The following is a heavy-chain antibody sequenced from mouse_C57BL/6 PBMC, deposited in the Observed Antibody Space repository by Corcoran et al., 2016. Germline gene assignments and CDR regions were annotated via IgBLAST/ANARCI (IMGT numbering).Heavy chain of an antibody. CDR2: IDPANGNT. CDR1: GLTIKNSY. J-gene: IGHJ2*01. V-gene: IGHV14-3*01. D-gene: IGHD1-1*01. CDR3: ARGFITTPRDYFDY. Sequence: EVKMQQSMAELVRPGGSVKVSCTASGLTIKNSYRHWVKQRPEQGLEWSGRIDPANGNTKYAPKFQGKATITADTSSNTAYLQLSSLTSEDTAIYYCARGFITTPRDYFDYWGQGTTLTVSA.